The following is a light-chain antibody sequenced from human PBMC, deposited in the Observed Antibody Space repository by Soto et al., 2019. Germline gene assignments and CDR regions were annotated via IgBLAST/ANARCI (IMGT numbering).Light chain of an antibody. Sequence: QSVLSQPPSASGTPGQRVTISCSGSSSNIGRNYIYWSQQLPGTAPKLLIYGNTQRPSGVPDRFSGSKSGTSVSLAISGLRSEDEADYYCAAWDDSLRGYVFGTGTKLTVL. CDR2: GNT. J-gene: IGLJ1*01. CDR3: AAWDDSLRGYV. V-gene: IGLV1-47*02. CDR1: SSNIGRNY.